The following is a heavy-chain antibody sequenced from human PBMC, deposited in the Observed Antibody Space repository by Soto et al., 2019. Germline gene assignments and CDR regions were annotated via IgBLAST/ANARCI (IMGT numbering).Heavy chain of an antibody. D-gene: IGHD3-10*01. J-gene: IGHJ6*02. CDR1: GYTFTGYY. V-gene: IGHV1-2*04. CDR3: ARDMRVLWFGELWGYYYYGMDV. Sequence: ASVKVSCKASGYTFTGYYMHWVRQAPGQGLEWMGWINPNSGGTNYAQKFQGWVTMTRDTSISTAYMELSRLRSDDTAVYYCARDMRVLWFGELWGYYYYGMDVWGQGTTVTVSS. CDR2: INPNSGGT.